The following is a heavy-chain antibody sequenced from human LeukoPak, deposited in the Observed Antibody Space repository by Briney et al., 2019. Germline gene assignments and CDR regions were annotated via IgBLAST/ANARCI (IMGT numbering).Heavy chain of an antibody. CDR2: INPNSGGT. J-gene: IGHJ5*02. Sequence: GASVKVSCKASGYTFTGYYMHWVRQAPGQGLEWMGWINPNSGGTNYAQKFQGRVTMTRDTSISTAYMELSRLRSDDTAVNYCARDHSCSSTSCFSWFDPWGQGTLVTVSS. CDR1: GYTFTGYY. D-gene: IGHD2-2*01. V-gene: IGHV1-2*02. CDR3: ARDHSCSSTSCFSWFDP.